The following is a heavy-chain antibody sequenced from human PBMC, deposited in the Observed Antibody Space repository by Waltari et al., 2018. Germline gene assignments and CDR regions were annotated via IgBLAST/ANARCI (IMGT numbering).Heavy chain of an antibody. D-gene: IGHD3-3*01. CDR3: ASHLWSGYYDY. Sequence: QVQLVQSGAEVKKPGASVKVSCKASGYTFTSYYMHWVRQAPGQGLEWMGIINPSGGSTSYAQKFQGRVTITRDTSASTAYMELSSLRSEDTAVYYCASHLWSGYYDYWGQGTLVTVSS. V-gene: IGHV1-46*01. CDR1: GYTFTSYY. J-gene: IGHJ4*02. CDR2: INPSGGST.